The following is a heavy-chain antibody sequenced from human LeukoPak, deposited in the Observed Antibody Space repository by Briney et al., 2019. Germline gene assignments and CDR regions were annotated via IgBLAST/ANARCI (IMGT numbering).Heavy chain of an antibody. J-gene: IGHJ4*02. CDR3: ATKQWLAPPPDS. CDR1: VFTFIKYW. Sequence: RGCLRLSCVASVFTFIKYWMLWVRPALGRGVESVSRINTDGTVTTYADSVKGRFTVSRDNADNTMFLQMNSVRDEDTAVYYCATKQWLAPPPDSWGQGTPVTVSS. V-gene: IGHV3-74*01. CDR2: INTDGTVT. D-gene: IGHD6-19*01.